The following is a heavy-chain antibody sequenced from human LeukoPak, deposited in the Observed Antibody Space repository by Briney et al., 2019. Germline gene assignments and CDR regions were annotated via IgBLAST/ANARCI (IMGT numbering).Heavy chain of an antibody. V-gene: IGHV1-69*05. CDR1: GGTFSSYA. CDR3: AREVSDCSGGSCDWFDP. Sequence: SVKVSCKASGGTFSSYAISWVRQAPGQGPEWMGGIIPIFGTANYAQKFQGRVTITTDESTSTAYMELSSLRSEDTAVCYCAREVSDCSGGSCDWFDPWGQGTLVTVSS. D-gene: IGHD2-15*01. J-gene: IGHJ5*02. CDR2: IIPIFGTA.